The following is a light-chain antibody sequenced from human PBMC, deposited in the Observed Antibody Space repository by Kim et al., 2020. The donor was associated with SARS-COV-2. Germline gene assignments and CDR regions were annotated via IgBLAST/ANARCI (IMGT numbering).Light chain of an antibody. J-gene: IGLJ1*01. CDR2: GVN. CDR3: CSYAGSYTYV. Sequence: QSALTQPRSVSGSPGQSVTISCTGTSSDVGGYNYVSWYQQYPGKAPKRMIYGVNKRPSGVPDRFSGSKSGNTASLTISGLQAEDEADYSCCSYAGSYTYVFGTGTKVTVL. V-gene: IGLV2-11*01. CDR1: SSDVGGYNY.